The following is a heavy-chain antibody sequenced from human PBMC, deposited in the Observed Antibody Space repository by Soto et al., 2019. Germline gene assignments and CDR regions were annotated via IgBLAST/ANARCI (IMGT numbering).Heavy chain of an antibody. CDR3: GGGRSGQIVVFY. CDR1: GYTFTGHY. Sequence: ASVKVSCKASGYTFTGHYIHWVRQAPEQGPEWMGEIGPETGATRYAQKFQGRVTMTRDMSITTVYMELNNLSPDDTAVYYCGGGRSGQIVVFYWGQGTPVTVSS. J-gene: IGHJ4*02. V-gene: IGHV1-2*02. CDR2: IGPETGAT. D-gene: IGHD1-26*01.